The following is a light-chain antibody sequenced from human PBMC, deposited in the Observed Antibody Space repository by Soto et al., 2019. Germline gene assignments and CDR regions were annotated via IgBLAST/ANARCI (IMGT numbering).Light chain of an antibody. CDR2: AAS. V-gene: IGKV1-39*01. J-gene: IGKJ1*01. CDR1: QSIHTW. CDR3: QQTYSTPGT. Sequence: DIQMTQSPSTLSASVGDRVTITCRASQSIHTWLAWYQQKPGKAPNLLIYAASNLQGGVPSRFSGSGSGTDFTLTISSLHSEDFATYYCQQTYSTPGTFGQGTKVDIK.